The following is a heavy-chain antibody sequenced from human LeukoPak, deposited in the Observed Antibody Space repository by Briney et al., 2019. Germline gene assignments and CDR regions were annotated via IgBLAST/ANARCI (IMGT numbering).Heavy chain of an antibody. CDR1: GGTFSSYA. J-gene: IGHJ4*02. V-gene: IGHV1-69*13. Sequence: ASVKVSCKASGGTFSSYAISWVRQAPGQGLEWMGGIIPIFGTANYAQKFQGRVTITADESTSTAYMELSSLRSEDTAEYYCARTLNYCSSTSCTWDPVGYWGQGTLVTVSS. CDR2: IIPIFGTA. D-gene: IGHD2-2*01. CDR3: ARTLNYCSSTSCTWDPVGY.